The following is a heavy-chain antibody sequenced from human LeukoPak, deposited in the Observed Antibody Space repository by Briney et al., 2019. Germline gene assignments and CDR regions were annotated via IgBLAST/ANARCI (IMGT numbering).Heavy chain of an antibody. CDR3: ARGHYGGNRYFDI. V-gene: IGHV1-8*01. J-gene: IGHJ4*02. CDR2: IHPNSGKT. Sequence: ASVKVSCKASGYTFRSYEINWVRQAPGQGLEWVGWIHPNSGKTGYAQKFQGRVTMTRDSSTETAFMELSSLKFDDTAIFYCARGHYGGNRYFDIWGQGTLVSVS. D-gene: IGHD4-23*01. CDR1: GYTFRSYE.